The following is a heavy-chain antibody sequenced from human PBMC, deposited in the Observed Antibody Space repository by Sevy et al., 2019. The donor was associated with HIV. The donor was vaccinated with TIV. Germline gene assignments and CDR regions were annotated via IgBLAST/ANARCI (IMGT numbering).Heavy chain of an antibody. J-gene: IGHJ6*03. CDR2: ISGSGGST. Sequence: GGSLRLSCAASGFTFSSYAMSWVRQAPGKGLEWVSAISGSGGSTYYADSVKGRFTISRDNSKNTLYLQMNSLRAEETAVYYCAKGGDSSSWKRYYYYMDVWGKGTTVTVSS. CDR1: GFTFSSYA. D-gene: IGHD6-13*01. CDR3: AKGGDSSSWKRYYYYMDV. V-gene: IGHV3-23*01.